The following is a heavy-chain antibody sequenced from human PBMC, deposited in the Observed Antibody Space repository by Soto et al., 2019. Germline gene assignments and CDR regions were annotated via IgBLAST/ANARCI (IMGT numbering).Heavy chain of an antibody. Sequence: SETLSLTCTVSGGSISSYYWSWIRQRPGKGLEWIGYIYFSGGTNYNPSLKSRVTISVDTSKNQFSLKLSSVTAADTAVYYCARESRSWYGSIWDYWGQGTLVTVSS. CDR1: GGSISSYY. CDR3: ARESRSWYGSIWDY. CDR2: IYFSGGT. D-gene: IGHD6-13*01. V-gene: IGHV4-59*12. J-gene: IGHJ4*02.